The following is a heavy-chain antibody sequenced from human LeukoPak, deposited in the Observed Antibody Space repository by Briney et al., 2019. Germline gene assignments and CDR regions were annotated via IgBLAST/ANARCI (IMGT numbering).Heavy chain of an antibody. V-gene: IGHV6-1*01. Sequence: SQTLSLTCAISGDSVTSNSATWNWIRQSPSRGLEWLGRTYYRSKWYNDYAVYVKSRIPINPDTSKNQFSLQLNSVTPEDTAVYYCARGPGIAAAGTGYYYYYYGMDVWGQGTTVTVSS. CDR3: ARGPGIAAAGTGYYYYYYGMDV. D-gene: IGHD6-13*01. CDR1: GDSVTSNSAT. J-gene: IGHJ6*02. CDR2: TYYRSKWYN.